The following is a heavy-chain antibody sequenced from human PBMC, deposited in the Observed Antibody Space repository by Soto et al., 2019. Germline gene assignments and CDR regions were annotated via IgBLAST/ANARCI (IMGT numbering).Heavy chain of an antibody. CDR3: ACIFSGGYGYGFYYYGMDV. CDR2: IRSKANSYAT. D-gene: IGHD5-18*01. J-gene: IGHJ6*02. CDR1: GFTFSGSA. V-gene: IGHV3-73*01. Sequence: GGSLRLSCAASGFTFSGSAMHRVRQASGKGLEWVGRIRSKANSYATAYAASVKGRFTISRDDSKNTAYLQMNSLKTEDTAVYYCACIFSGGYGYGFYYYGMDVWGQGTTVTVSS.